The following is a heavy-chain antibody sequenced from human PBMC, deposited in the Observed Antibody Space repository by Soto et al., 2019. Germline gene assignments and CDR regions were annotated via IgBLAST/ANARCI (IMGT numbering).Heavy chain of an antibody. J-gene: IGHJ4*02. CDR1: GFTFSNAW. CDR2: IKSKTDGGTT. Sequence: GGSLRLSCTASGFTFSNAWMSWVRQAPGKGLEWVGRIKSKTDGGTTDYAAPVKGRFTISRDDSKNTLYLQMNSLKTEDTAVYYFTAQTVGATHEYFDYWGQGTLVTVSS. CDR3: TAQTVGATHEYFDY. D-gene: IGHD1-26*01. V-gene: IGHV3-15*01.